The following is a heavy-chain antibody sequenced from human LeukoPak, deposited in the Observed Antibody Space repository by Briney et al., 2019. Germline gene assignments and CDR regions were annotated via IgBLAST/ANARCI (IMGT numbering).Heavy chain of an antibody. D-gene: IGHD2-2*01. V-gene: IGHV3-23*01. CDR2: ISGSGGST. CDR1: GFTFSSYA. Sequence: GGSLRLSCAASGFTFSSYAMSWVRQAPGRGLEWVSAISGSGGSTYYADSVKGRFTISRDNSKNTLYLQMNSLRAEDTAVYYCAKGTSVVVPAAIATWGQGTLVTVSS. CDR3: AKGTSVVVPAAIAT. J-gene: IGHJ5*02.